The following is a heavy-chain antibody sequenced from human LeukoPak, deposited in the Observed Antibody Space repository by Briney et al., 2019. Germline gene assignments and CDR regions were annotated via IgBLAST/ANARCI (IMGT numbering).Heavy chain of an antibody. CDR3: ARQLAVAAPYFDY. D-gene: IGHD6-19*01. CDR2: IKEDGSEK. Sequence: GGSLRLSCAASGFTFSHYWMSWVRQAPGKGLEWVANIKEDGSEKYYVDSVEGRFTISRDNAKNSVYLQMNSLRAEDTAVYYCARQLAVAAPYFDYGGQGTLVTVSS. J-gene: IGHJ4*02. V-gene: IGHV3-7*03. CDR1: GFTFSHYW.